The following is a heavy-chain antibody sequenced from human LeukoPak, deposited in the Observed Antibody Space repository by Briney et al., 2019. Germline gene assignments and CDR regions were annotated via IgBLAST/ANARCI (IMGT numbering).Heavy chain of an antibody. J-gene: IGHJ4*02. CDR1: GFTFSSYA. Sequence: PGRSLRLSCAASGFTFSSYAMHWVRQAPGKGLEWVAVISYDGSNKYYADSVKGRFTISRDNSKNTLYLQMNSLRAEDTAVYYCARAGGYNSYYFDYWDQGTLVTVSS. V-gene: IGHV3-30*04. D-gene: IGHD5-24*01. CDR2: ISYDGSNK. CDR3: ARAGGYNSYYFDY.